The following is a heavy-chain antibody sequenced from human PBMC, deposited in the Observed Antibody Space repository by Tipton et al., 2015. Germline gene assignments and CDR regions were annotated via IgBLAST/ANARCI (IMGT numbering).Heavy chain of an antibody. V-gene: IGHV5-51*01. CDR2: VYPGDSDT. CDR1: GYTFTKYW. Sequence: QLVQSGAEVRKPGDSLKISCRASGYTFTKYWIAWVRQTPGKGLELMGSVYPGDSDTKYNPSFQGQVTVSADNSISTAYLQWSSLQAADSGIYYCARRFRTCNDGTSTCSFYHFDVWGPGTLVTVSS. CDR3: ARRFRTCNDGTSTCSFYHFDV. J-gene: IGHJ2*01. D-gene: IGHD2/OR15-2a*01.